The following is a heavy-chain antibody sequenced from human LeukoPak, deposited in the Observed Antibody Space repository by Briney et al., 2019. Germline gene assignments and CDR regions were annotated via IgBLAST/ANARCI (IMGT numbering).Heavy chain of an antibody. D-gene: IGHD2-15*01. J-gene: IGHJ4*02. Sequence: SETLSLTCTVSGGSISSYYWSWIRQPPGKGLEWIGYIYYSGSTNYNPSLKSRVTISVDTSKNQFSLKLSSVTAADTAVYCCARGVYCSGGSCYLDYWGQGTLVTVSS. CDR1: GGSISSYY. CDR2: IYYSGST. CDR3: ARGVYCSGGSCYLDY. V-gene: IGHV4-59*01.